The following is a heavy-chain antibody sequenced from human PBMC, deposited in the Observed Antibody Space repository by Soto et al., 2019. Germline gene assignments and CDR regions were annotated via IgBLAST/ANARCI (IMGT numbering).Heavy chain of an antibody. V-gene: IGHV3-48*01. J-gene: IGHJ3*01. CDR2: IGIGSSTT. CDR1: GFTFSSYS. Sequence: SLRLSCAASGFTFSSYSMNWVRQAPGKGLEWVSYIGIGSSTTYYADSVKGRFTISRDNAKNSLYLQMNSLRAEDTAVYYCARDQLYYNDISGRPLNAFDVWGQGTMFTVS. CDR3: ARDQLYYNDISGRPLNAFDV. D-gene: IGHD3-22*01.